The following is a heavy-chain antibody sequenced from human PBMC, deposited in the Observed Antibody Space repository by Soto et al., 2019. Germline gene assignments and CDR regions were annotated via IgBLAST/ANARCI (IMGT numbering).Heavy chain of an antibody. V-gene: IGHV1-69*13. CDR2: IIPIFGTA. J-gene: IGHJ4*02. D-gene: IGHD6-13*01. Sequence: GASVMVSCKASGGTFSSYAISWVRQAPGQGLEWMGGIIPIFGTANYAQKFQGRVTITADESTSTAYMELSSLRSEDTAVYYCARDGRAVAGRTRFDYWGQGTLVTVSS. CDR1: GGTFSSYA. CDR3: ARDGRAVAGRTRFDY.